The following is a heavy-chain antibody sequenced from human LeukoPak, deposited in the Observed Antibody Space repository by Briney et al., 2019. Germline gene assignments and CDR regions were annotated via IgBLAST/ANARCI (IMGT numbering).Heavy chain of an antibody. CDR1: GFTFNNYW. CDR2: IRSKDYGGTT. Sequence: GGSLRLACAASGFTFNNYWIHWVRQAPGKGLEGVGFIRSKDYGGTTEYAESVKGRFTISRDDSKSNAYLQMNSQKTEDTAVYYSTRNPRYCSSGSCYSSRYYFDYWGQGTLVTVSS. J-gene: IGHJ4*02. V-gene: IGHV3-49*04. D-gene: IGHD2-15*01. CDR3: TRNPRYCSSGSCYSSRYYFDY.